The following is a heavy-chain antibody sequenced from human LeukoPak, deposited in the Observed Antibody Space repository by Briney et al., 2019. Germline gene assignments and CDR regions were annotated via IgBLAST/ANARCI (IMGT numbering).Heavy chain of an antibody. CDR3: ARDGCSSTSCYFWYFDL. Sequence: GRSLRLSCAASGFTFSSYAMHWVRQAPGKGLERVAVISYDGSNKYYADSVKGRFTISRDNSKNTLYLQMNSLRAEDTAVYYCARDGCSSTSCYFWYFDLWGRGTLVTVSS. CDR1: GFTFSSYA. V-gene: IGHV3-30*04. J-gene: IGHJ2*01. D-gene: IGHD2-2*01. CDR2: ISYDGSNK.